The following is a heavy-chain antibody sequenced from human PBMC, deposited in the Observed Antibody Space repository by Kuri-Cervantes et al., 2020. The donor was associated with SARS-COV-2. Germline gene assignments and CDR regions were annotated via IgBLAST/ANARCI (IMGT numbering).Heavy chain of an antibody. CDR2: ISWNSGSI. D-gene: IGHD7-27*01. J-gene: IGHJ4*02. Sequence: SLKISCAASGFTFDDYAMHWVRQAPGKGLEWVSGISWNSGSIGYADSVKGRFTISRDNAKNSLYLQMNSLRAEDTAVYYCAKFPNWGPGYWGQGTLVTVSS. V-gene: IGHV3-9*01. CDR1: GFTFDDYA. CDR3: AKFPNWGPGY.